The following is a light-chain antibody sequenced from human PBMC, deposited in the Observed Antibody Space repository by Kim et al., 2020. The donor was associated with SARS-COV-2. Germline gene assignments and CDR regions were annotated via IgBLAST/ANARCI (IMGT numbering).Light chain of an antibody. CDR3: QSYDNSLSGYV. CDR2: GDI. J-gene: IGLJ1*01. V-gene: IGLV1-40*01. CDR1: RSNIGAGYK. Sequence: QRVTISCTGIRSNIGAGYKVHWYQHHPGTAPELLIYGDINRPSGVPDRFSGSKSGTSASLAITGLQTEDEADYYCQSYDNSLSGYVFGSGTKVTVL.